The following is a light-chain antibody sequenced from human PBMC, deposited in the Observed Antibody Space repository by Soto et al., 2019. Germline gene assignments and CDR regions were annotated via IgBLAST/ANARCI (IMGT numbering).Light chain of an antibody. J-gene: IGKJ5*01. V-gene: IGKV1-39*01. CDR2: AAS. Sequence: DIQMSQSPSSLSASVGDRVTITCRAAESISRHLNWYQQKPGRAPDXLIYAASTLQNGVPSRFTGSGSGTEFTLTITGLQLEDFATYYCQQDYSTLATFGQGTRLEIK. CDR3: QQDYSTLAT. CDR1: ESISRH.